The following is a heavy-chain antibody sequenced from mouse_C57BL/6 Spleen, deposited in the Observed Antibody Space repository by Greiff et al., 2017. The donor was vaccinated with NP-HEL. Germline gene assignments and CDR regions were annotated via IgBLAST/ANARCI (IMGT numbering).Heavy chain of an antibody. Sequence: QVQLKESGPELVKPGASVTISCKASGYAFSSSWMNWVKQRPGKGLEWIGRIYPGAGDTTYNGKFKGKATLTADKSSSTAYMQLSSLTSEDAAVYCRARRGITTEALDYWGQGTTLTVSS. CDR2: IYPGAGDT. V-gene: IGHV1-82*01. CDR3: ARRGITTEALDY. CDR1: GYAFSSSW. D-gene: IGHD1-2*01. J-gene: IGHJ2*01.